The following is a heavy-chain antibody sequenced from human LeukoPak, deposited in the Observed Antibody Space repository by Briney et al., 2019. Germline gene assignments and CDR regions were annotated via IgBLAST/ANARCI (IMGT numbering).Heavy chain of an antibody. CDR2: IYYSGST. Sequence: PSETLSLTCTVSGGSISRSSYYWGWIRQPPGKGLVWIGSIYYSGSTYYNPSLKSRVTISVDTSKNQYSLKLRSVTAADTAVYYCARPYCSGGSCYQWSFDYWGQGTLVTVSS. CDR1: GGSISRSSYY. V-gene: IGHV4-39*01. J-gene: IGHJ4*02. CDR3: ARPYCSGGSCYQWSFDY. D-gene: IGHD2-15*01.